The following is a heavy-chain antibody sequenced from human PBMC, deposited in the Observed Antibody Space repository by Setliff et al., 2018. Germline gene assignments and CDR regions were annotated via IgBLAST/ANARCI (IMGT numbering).Heavy chain of an antibody. CDR2: INHSGST. V-gene: IGHV4-34*01. J-gene: IGHJ6*02. CDR3: ARLSWNGLRYFGLDV. D-gene: IGHD3-3*01. CDR1: GGSFTNYY. Sequence: SETLSLTCTVYGGSFTNYYWGWIRQSPGKGLEWIGEINHSGSTNYNPSLKSRLTISVDASTNQFSLKLTSVTAADTAVYYCARLSWNGLRYFGLDVWGQGTTVTVSS.